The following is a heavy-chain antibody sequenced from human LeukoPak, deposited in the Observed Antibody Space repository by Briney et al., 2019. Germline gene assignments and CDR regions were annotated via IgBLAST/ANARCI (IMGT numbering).Heavy chain of an antibody. CDR3: ARDQDSSSWLYFDY. V-gene: IGHV4-34*01. CDR1: GGSFSGYY. J-gene: IGHJ4*02. D-gene: IGHD6-13*01. Sequence: SETLSLTCAVYGGSFSGYYWSWIRQPPGKGLGWIGEINHSGSTNYNPSLKSRVTISVDTSKNQFSLKLSSVTAADTAVYYCARDQDSSSWLYFDYWGQGTLVTVSS. CDR2: INHSGST.